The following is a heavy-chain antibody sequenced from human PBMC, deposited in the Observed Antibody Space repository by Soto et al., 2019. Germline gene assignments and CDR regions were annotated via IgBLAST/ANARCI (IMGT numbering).Heavy chain of an antibody. J-gene: IGHJ5*02. D-gene: IGHD3-10*01. V-gene: IGHV1-2*02. Sequence: QVQLVQSGAEVKKPGASVKVSCKASGYTFTAFYMHWGRQAPGQGREWMGWINPGSGGTNYAQKFQGRVTMIRDTSISKAYMEVSSLTSDHTAVYYCARGVGSSWFDPWGQGTLGTVSS. CDR2: INPGSGGT. CDR3: ARGVGSSWFDP. CDR1: GYTFTAFY.